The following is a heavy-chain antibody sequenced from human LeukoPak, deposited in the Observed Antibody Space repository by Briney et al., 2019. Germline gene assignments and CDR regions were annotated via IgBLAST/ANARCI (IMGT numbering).Heavy chain of an antibody. CDR2: IYPGDSDT. D-gene: IGHD1-26*01. V-gene: IGHV5-51*01. CDR3: ARLFTLVGRHGMDV. J-gene: IGHJ6*02. Sequence: GESLNISCKSFGYSFTDHWVAWVRQMPGKGPEWMGIIYPGDSDTRYSPSFQGRVTISADRSAATAFLHLNSLKASDTAIYYCARLFTLVGRHGMDVWGQGTTVTVSS. CDR1: GYSFTDHW.